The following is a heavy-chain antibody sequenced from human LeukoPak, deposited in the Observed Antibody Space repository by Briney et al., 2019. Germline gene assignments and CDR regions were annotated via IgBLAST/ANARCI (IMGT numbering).Heavy chain of an antibody. D-gene: IGHD1-26*01. CDR3: ARDVGPFRLKD. Sequence: KPSETLSLTRTVSGGSISAYYWSWIRQPPGKGLEWIGYFYYGGNTNYNPSLKSRVIISVDTSKNEVSLRLSSVTAADTAVYYCARDVGPFRLKDWGQGTLVTVSS. V-gene: IGHV4-59*01. CDR2: FYYGGNT. J-gene: IGHJ4*02. CDR1: GGSISAYY.